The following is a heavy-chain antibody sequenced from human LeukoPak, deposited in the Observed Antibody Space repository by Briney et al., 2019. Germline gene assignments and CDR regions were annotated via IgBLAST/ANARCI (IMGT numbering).Heavy chain of an antibody. D-gene: IGHD3-3*01. J-gene: IGHJ5*02. CDR1: GFTFSSYS. V-gene: IGHV3-21*04. Sequence: GGSLRLSCAASGFTFSSYSMNWVRQAPGKGLEWVSSISGSSSYIYYADSVKGRFTISRDNSKNTLYLQMNSLRAEDTAVYYCAKDKSIFGVGLNWFDPWGQGTLVTVSS. CDR3: AKDKSIFGVGLNWFDP. CDR2: ISGSSSYI.